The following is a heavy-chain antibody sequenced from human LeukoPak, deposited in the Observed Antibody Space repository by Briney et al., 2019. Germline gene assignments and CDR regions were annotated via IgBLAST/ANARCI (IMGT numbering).Heavy chain of an antibody. CDR2: ISGSGGDT. CDR1: GVPFSTYA. V-gene: IGHV3-23*01. J-gene: IGHJ4*02. D-gene: IGHD4-17*01. Sequence: GGSLRLSCAAAGVPFSTYAMSWVRQAPGKGLEWVSVISGSGGDTYYADSVKGRFTISGDNSKNTVYLQMNSLRAEDTALYYCAKGGVYGDNYFDYWGQGTLVTVSS. CDR3: AKGGVYGDNYFDY.